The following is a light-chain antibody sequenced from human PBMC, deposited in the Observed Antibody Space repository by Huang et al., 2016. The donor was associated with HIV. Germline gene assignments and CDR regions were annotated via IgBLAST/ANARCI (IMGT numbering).Light chain of an antibody. J-gene: IGKJ1*01. V-gene: IGKV3-20*01. CDR1: QSVSSSY. CDR3: QQYGSSPAT. CDR2: GAS. Sequence: EIVLTQSPGTLSLSPGERATLSCRASQSVSSSYLAWYQQQPGQAPRRLIYGASSRATGIPDRFSGSGAGTDFTLTISRLEPEDFAVYYCQQYGSSPATFGQGTKVEIK.